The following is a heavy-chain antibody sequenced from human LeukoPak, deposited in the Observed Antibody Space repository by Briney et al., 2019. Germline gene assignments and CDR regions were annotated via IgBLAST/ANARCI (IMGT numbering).Heavy chain of an antibody. J-gene: IGHJ5*02. CDR3: ARNRFYLTGAYYFDP. Sequence: PSETLSLTCSVSGASMKNSFWSWIRDPPGKGLEWIGYISDSGNTNYNPSLKSRVTFSIDTSKGQFYLNLRSVTAADTALYFCARNRFYLTGAYYFDPWGRGTQVTVSS. CDR2: ISDSGNT. D-gene: IGHD3-22*01. V-gene: IGHV4-59*01. CDR1: GASMKNSF.